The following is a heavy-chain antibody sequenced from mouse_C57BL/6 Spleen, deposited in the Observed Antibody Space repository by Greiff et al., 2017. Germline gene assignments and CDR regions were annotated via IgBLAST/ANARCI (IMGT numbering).Heavy chain of an antibody. J-gene: IGHJ3*01. CDR3: ARLCYDYDPFFAY. CDR1: GFTFSDYY. Sequence: VQLKESEGGLVQPGSSMTLSCTASGFTFSDYYMAWVRQVPEKGLEWVANINYDGSSTYYLDSLKSRFIISRDNAKNILYLQMSSLKSEDTATYYCARLCYDYDPFFAYWGQGTLVTVSA. CDR2: INYDGSST. D-gene: IGHD2-4*01. V-gene: IGHV5-16*01.